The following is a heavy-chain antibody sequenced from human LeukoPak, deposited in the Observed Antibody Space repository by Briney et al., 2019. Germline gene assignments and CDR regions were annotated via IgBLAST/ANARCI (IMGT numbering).Heavy chain of an antibody. CDR2: IKQDGSEK. D-gene: IGHD4-17*01. CDR1: GFTFSSHW. J-gene: IGHJ4*02. Sequence: GGSLRLSCAASGFTFSSHWMSWVRQAPGKGLEWVANIKQDGSEKYYVDSVKGRFTISRDNAKNSLYLQMNSLRAEDTAVYYCARRDYGATDYWGQGTLVTVSS. V-gene: IGHV3-7*01. CDR3: ARRDYGATDY.